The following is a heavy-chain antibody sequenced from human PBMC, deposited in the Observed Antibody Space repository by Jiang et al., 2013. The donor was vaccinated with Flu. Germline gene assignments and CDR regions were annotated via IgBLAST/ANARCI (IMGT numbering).Heavy chain of an antibody. CDR2: IYYSGST. J-gene: IGHJ3*02. CDR1: GGSISSSSYY. CDR3: ARGGVVPAAIIGYYAFDI. Sequence: GPGLVKPSETLSLTCTVSGGSISSSSYYWGWIRQPPGKGLEWIGSIYYSGSTYYNPSLKSRVTISVDTSKNQFSLKLSSVTAADTAVYYCARGGVVPAAIIGYYAFDIWGQGTMVTVSS. D-gene: IGHD2-2*01. V-gene: IGHV4-39*01.